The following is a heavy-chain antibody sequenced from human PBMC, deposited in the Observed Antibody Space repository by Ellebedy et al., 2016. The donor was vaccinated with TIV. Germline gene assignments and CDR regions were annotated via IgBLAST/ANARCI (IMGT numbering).Heavy chain of an antibody. Sequence: ASVKVSCXVSGYTLTELSMHWVRQAPGKGLEWMGGFDPEDGETIYAQKFQGRVTMTEDTSTDTAYMELSSLRSEDTAVYYCATDVDCGGDCNDYWGQGTLVTVSS. CDR1: GYTLTELS. CDR3: ATDVDCGGDCNDY. V-gene: IGHV1-24*01. J-gene: IGHJ4*02. CDR2: FDPEDGET. D-gene: IGHD2-21*02.